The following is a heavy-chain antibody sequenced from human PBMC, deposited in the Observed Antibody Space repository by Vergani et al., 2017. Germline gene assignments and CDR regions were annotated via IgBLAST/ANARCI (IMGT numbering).Heavy chain of an antibody. CDR2: IDWDDDK. D-gene: IGHD7-27*01. J-gene: IGHJ4*02. CDR1: GFSLSTSGMR. CDR3: ARSSNWGSTGLDY. Sequence: QVTLQESGPALVKPTQTLTLTCTFSGFSLSTSGMRVSWIRQPPGKALEWLARIDWDDDKFYSTSLKTSLTISKDTSKHQVVLTMTNMDPVDTATYYCARSSNWGSTGLDYWGQGTLVTVSS. V-gene: IGHV2-70*04.